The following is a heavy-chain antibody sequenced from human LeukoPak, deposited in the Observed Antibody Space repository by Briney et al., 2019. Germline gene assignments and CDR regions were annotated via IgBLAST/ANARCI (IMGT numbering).Heavy chain of an antibody. V-gene: IGHV3-15*01. CDR3: TTESYTVVTPGVGC. Sequence: GGSLRLSCAASGFTFSDAWMGWVRQAPGKGLEWVGLIKREGDGGTTDYAAPVKGRFTISRDDSKNTLYLQMNSLKTEDTAVYYCTTESYTVVTPGVGCWGQGALVTVSA. CDR2: IKREGDGGTT. CDR1: GFTFSDAW. J-gene: IGHJ4*02. D-gene: IGHD4-23*01.